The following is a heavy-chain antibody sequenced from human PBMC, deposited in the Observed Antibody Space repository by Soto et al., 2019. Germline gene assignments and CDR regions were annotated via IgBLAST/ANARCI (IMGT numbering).Heavy chain of an antibody. D-gene: IGHD4-17*01. V-gene: IGHV3-30*04. CDR2: IIYDGSNE. CDR1: GFNFSSYA. CDR3: TKDPRDYGDYAYVDC. Sequence: QVRLVESGGGVGQPGRSLRLSCAASGFNFSSYAMHWVRQAPGKGLEWVAIIIYDGSNEQYVDSVRGRFTIPRDNSRNTAYLQMTSLTVEDTAVYYCTKDPRDYGDYAYVDCWGQGNLVTAPS. J-gene: IGHJ4*02.